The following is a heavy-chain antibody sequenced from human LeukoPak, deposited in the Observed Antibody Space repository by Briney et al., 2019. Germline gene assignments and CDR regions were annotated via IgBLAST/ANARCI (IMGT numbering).Heavy chain of an antibody. D-gene: IGHD6-19*01. CDR2: ISVSGSYT. V-gene: IGHV3-11*03. J-gene: IGHJ4*02. Sequence: GGSLRLSCAASGFTFSDYYMSWIRQAPGKGLEWISYISVSGSYTNYADSVKGRFTISRDNAKNSLYLQMISLRAEDTAVYYCAKGGYSSGCWGQGTLVTVSS. CDR3: AKGGYSSGC. CDR1: GFTFSDYY.